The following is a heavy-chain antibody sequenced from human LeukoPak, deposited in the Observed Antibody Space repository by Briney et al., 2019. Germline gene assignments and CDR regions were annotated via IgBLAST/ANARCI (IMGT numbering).Heavy chain of an antibody. CDR1: GFTFSDYY. CDR3: ARAHCEITMVRGVIINYFDY. V-gene: IGHV3-11*01. Sequence: GGSLRLSCAASGFTFSDYYMSWIRQAPGKGLEWVSYISSSGSTIYYADSVKGRFTISRDNAKNSLYLQMNSLRAEDTAVYYCARAHCEITMVRGVIINYFDYWGQGTLVTVSS. D-gene: IGHD3-10*01. CDR2: ISSSGSTI. J-gene: IGHJ4*02.